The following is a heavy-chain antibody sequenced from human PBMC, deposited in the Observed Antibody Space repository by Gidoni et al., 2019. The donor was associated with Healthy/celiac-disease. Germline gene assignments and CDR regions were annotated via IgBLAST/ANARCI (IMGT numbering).Heavy chain of an antibody. D-gene: IGHD4-17*01. Sequence: QVQLVQSGAEVKKPGSSVKVSCKASGGPFSSYAISWVRQAPGQGLEWMGGIIPIFGTANYAQKFQGRVTITADESTRPAYMGLSSLRSEDTAVYYCARNRYGDDWYFDLWGRGTLVTVSS. CDR2: IIPIFGTA. CDR1: GGPFSSYA. CDR3: ARNRYGDDWYFDL. V-gene: IGHV1-69*01. J-gene: IGHJ2*01.